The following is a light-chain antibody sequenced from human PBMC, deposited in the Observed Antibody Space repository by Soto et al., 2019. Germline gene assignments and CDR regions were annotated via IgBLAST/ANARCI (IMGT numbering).Light chain of an antibody. J-gene: IGKJ2*01. CDR3: QQSYSTPPMYT. Sequence: DIQMTQSPSSLSASVGDRVTITCRASQIISSYLNWYQQKPGKAPKLLIYAASSLQSGVPSRFSGSGSGTDFTLTISSLQPEDFATYYCQQSYSTPPMYTFGQGTKVDIK. CDR1: QIISSY. V-gene: IGKV1-39*01. CDR2: AAS.